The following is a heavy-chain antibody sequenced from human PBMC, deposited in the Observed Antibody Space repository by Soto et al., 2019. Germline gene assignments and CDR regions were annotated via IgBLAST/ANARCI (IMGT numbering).Heavy chain of an antibody. CDR2: IVVGSGNT. CDR1: GFTFTSSA. D-gene: IGHD3-22*01. V-gene: IGHV1-58*01. J-gene: IGHJ6*02. CDR3: AAGDYYDSSGYKSYYYYGMDV. Sequence: QMQLVQSGPEVKKPGTSVKVSCKASGFTFTSSAVQWVRQARGQRLEWIGWIVVGSGNTNYAQKFQERVTITRDMSTSTAYMELSSLRSEDTAVYYCAAGDYYDSSGYKSYYYYGMDVWGQGTTVTVSS.